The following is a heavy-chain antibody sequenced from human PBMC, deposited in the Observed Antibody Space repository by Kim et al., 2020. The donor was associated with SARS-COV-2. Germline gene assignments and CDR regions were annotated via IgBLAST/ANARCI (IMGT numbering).Heavy chain of an antibody. CDR2: IKQDGSEI. Sequence: GGSLRLSCAASGFTFSSFWMTWVRQAPGKGLEWVANIKQDGSEIYCVDSVKGRFTISRDNAKNSLYLQLNSLRAEDTAVYYCGRGHNMDVWGQGTTVTVSS. V-gene: IGHV3-7*03. CDR3: GRGHNMDV. CDR1: GFTFSSFW. J-gene: IGHJ6*02.